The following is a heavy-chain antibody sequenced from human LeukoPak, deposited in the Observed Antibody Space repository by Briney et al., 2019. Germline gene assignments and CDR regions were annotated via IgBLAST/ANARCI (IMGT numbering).Heavy chain of an antibody. Sequence: GGSLRLSCAASGFTFSSYAMHLVRQAPGKGLEWVSCSSWNSGSIGYADSVKGRFTISRDNAKNSLYLQMNSLRAEDTALYYCAKDRGVGATRWVGLDYWGQGTLVTVSS. V-gene: IGHV3-9*01. D-gene: IGHD1-26*01. J-gene: IGHJ4*02. CDR3: AKDRGVGATRWVGLDY. CDR1: GFTFSSYA. CDR2: SSWNSGSI.